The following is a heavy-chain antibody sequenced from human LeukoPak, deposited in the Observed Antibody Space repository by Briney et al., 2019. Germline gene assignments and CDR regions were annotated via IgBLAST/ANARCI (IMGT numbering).Heavy chain of an antibody. D-gene: IGHD3-9*01. CDR3: ARGYYDILTGYSPRGAFDI. Sequence: PGGSLRLSCAASGFTFSSYGMHWVRQAPGKGLEWVAVISYDGSNKYYADSVKGRFTISRDNAKNSLYLQMNSLRAEDTALYHCARGYYDILTGYSPRGAFDIWGQGTMVTVSS. CDR1: GFTFSSYG. CDR2: ISYDGSNK. J-gene: IGHJ3*02. V-gene: IGHV3-30*03.